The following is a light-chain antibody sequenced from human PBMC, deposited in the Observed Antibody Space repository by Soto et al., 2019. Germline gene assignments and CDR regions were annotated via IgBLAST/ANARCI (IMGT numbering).Light chain of an antibody. CDR2: GAS. V-gene: IGKV3-15*01. Sequence: EIVMTQSPATLSVSPGERSTLSFSSSQSVSSNLAWYQQKPGQAPRLLIYGASTRATGIPARFSGSGSGTDFTLTISSLQSEDFAVYYCQQYNNWPPWTFGQGTKVDI. CDR3: QQYNNWPPWT. J-gene: IGKJ1*01. CDR1: QSVSSN.